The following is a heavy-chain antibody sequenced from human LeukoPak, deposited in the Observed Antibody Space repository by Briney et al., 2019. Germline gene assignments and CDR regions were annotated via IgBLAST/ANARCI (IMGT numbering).Heavy chain of an antibody. CDR2: ISRASESI. J-gene: IGHJ4*02. Sequence: GGSLRLSCEASGFNFNTYSMAWVRQAPGKGLEWVSIISRASESIFYADSVKGRFTISRDNAKNSLYLQMNSLRAEDTAVYYCARGTYYYDSSGYYGDQYYFDYWGQGTLVTVSS. CDR3: ARGTYYYDSSGYYGDQYYFDY. V-gene: IGHV3-21*01. D-gene: IGHD3-22*01. CDR1: GFNFNTYS.